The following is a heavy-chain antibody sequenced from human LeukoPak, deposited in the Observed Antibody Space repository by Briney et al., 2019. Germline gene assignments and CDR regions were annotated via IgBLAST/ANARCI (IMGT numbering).Heavy chain of an antibody. V-gene: IGHV4-38-2*02. CDR2: IYHSGST. Sequence: SETLSLTCAVSGYSISSGYYWGWIRQPPGKGLEWIGSIYHSGSTYYNPSLESRVTISVDTSKNQFSLKLSSVTAADTAVYYCARERGPPQAYCGGDCYSYFDYWGQGTLVTVSS. CDR3: ARERGPPQAYCGGDCYSYFDY. CDR1: GYSISSGYY. D-gene: IGHD2-21*02. J-gene: IGHJ4*02.